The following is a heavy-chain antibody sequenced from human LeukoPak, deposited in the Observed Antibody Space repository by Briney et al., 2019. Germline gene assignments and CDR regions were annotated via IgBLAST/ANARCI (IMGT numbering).Heavy chain of an antibody. V-gene: IGHV3-11*01. J-gene: IGHJ4*02. CDR2: ISDSTNTI. Sequence: GGSLRLSCAASGFTFSDYYMTWIRQAPGKGLEWVAYISDSTNTIYYADSVKGRFTISRDNAKNSLYLQMNSLRAEDTAVYYCARAVGASEGVDYWGQGTLVTVSS. CDR1: GFTFSDYY. CDR3: ARAVGASEGVDY. D-gene: IGHD1-26*01.